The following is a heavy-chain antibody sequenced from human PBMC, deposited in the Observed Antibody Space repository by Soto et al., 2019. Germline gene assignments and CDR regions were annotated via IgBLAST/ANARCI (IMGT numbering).Heavy chain of an antibody. CDR2: ISGSGGST. J-gene: IGHJ4*02. CDR3: AKDLKSSGWFYFDY. D-gene: IGHD6-19*01. CDR1: GFTFSSYA. V-gene: IGHV3-23*01. Sequence: GGSLSLSCAASGFTFSSYAMSWVRQAPGKGLEWVSAISGSGGSTYYADSVKGRFTISRDNSKNTLYLQMNSLRAEDTAVYYCAKDLKSSGWFYFDYWGQGTLVTVSS.